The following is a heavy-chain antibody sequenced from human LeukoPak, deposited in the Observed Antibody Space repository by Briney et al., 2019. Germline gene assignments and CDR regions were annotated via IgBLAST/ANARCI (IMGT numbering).Heavy chain of an antibody. Sequence: GGSLRLSCAASGFTFRDFSMHWVRQAPGKGLEWVSLVSGDGGVTHYADSVKGRFTISRDNSKNSLYLQMSSLRVEDTAFYYCAKGNNSLSFNFDYWGQGTLVTVSS. V-gene: IGHV3-43*02. J-gene: IGHJ4*02. CDR1: GFTFRDFS. D-gene: IGHD2/OR15-2a*01. CDR2: VSGDGGVT. CDR3: AKGNNSLSFNFDY.